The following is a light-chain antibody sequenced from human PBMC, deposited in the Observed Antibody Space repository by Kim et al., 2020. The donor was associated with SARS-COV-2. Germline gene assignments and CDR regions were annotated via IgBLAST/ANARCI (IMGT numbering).Light chain of an antibody. CDR2: DAS. J-gene: IGKJ3*01. CDR1: QSVSSSY. Sequence: EIVLTQSPGTLSLSPGERATLSCRASQSVSSSYLAWYQQKPGQAPRLLIYDASSRATGIPDRFSGSGSGTDFTLTISRLEPEDFAVYYCQQYGSSVEFTFGPGTKVDIK. V-gene: IGKV3-20*01. CDR3: QQYGSSVEFT.